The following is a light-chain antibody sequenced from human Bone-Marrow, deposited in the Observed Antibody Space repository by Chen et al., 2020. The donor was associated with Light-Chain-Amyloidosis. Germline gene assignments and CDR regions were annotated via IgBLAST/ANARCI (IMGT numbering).Light chain of an antibody. CDR3: QQYGTSPLT. V-gene: IGKV3-20*01. Sequence: EIVLTQSPGTLSLSPGEGANLSCRASQTISSNYLTWYQQKFGQAPRLLIYGSSSRATGSPDRFAGSGSGTDFTLNINRLEPEDFAMYYCQQYGTSPLTFGGGTKVEIK. CDR2: GSS. CDR1: QTISSNY. J-gene: IGKJ4*01.